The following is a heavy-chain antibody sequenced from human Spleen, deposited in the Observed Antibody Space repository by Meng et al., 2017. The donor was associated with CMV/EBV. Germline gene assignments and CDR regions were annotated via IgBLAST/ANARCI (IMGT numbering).Heavy chain of an antibody. J-gene: IGHJ4*02. CDR2: IWYDGSNK. Sequence: GESLKISCAASGFTFSSYGMHWVRQAPGKGLEWVAVIWYDGSNKYYADAVRGRFMISRDNSKNTLYLHMNSLRAEDTAVYYCVREGEWYCRSTSCSGGYFMYWGQGTLVTVSS. V-gene: IGHV3-33*01. D-gene: IGHD2-2*01. CDR3: VREGEWYCRSTSCSGGYFMY. CDR1: GFTFSSYG.